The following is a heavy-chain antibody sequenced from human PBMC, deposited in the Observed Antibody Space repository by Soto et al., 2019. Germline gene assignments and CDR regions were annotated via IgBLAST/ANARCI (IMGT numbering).Heavy chain of an antibody. Sequence: GGSLRLSCAASGFTFSSAWMNWVRQAPGKGLEWVGCIRSKADGGTTEYAAPVKGRFTISRDDSKSIAYLQMNSLKTEDTAVYYCTRWRRARAFDIPGPAPMVTLSS. CDR1: GFTFSSAW. CDR3: TRWRRARAFDI. V-gene: IGHV3-15*07. CDR2: IRSKADGGTT. J-gene: IGHJ3*02.